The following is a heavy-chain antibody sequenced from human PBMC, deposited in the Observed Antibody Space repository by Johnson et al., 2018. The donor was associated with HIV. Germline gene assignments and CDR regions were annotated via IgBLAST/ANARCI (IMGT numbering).Heavy chain of an antibody. CDR1: GFTFSGYG. Sequence: QVQLVESGGRLVQPGGSLGLSCATSGFTFSGYGMHWVRQTPGKGLEWVSVIYSGGSTYYADSVKGRFTISRDNSKNTLYLQMNSLRAEDTAVYYCARDGDSSSGYQPDAFDIWGQGTMVTVSS. D-gene: IGHD3-22*01. V-gene: IGHV3-NL1*01. CDR3: ARDGDSSSGYQPDAFDI. J-gene: IGHJ3*02. CDR2: IYSGGST.